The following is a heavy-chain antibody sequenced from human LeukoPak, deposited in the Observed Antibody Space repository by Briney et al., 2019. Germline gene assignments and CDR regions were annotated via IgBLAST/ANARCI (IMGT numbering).Heavy chain of an antibody. CDR2: ISGGGGST. J-gene: IGHJ4*02. CDR3: AKGGKWDVTPFDY. V-gene: IGHV3-23*01. CDR1: GFTFTSYS. D-gene: IGHD1-26*01. Sequence: QPGGPLRLSCAASGFTFTSYSMNWVRQAPGKGLEWVSTISGGGGSTYYADSVKGRFTISRDNSKNTLYLQVNSLRAEDTAVYYCAKGGKWDVTPFDYWGQGTLVTVSA.